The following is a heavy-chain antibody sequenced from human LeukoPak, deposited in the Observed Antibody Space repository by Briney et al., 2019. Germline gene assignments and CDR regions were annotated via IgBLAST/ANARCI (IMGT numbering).Heavy chain of an antibody. CDR3: ARVRQRYSSGRTDAFDI. D-gene: IGHD6-19*01. CDR1: GGSFSSYY. CDR2: IYTSGST. J-gene: IGHJ3*02. Sequence: SETLSLTCAVYGGSFSSYYWSWIRQPAGKGLEWIGRIYTSGSTNYNPSLKSRVTMSVDTSKNQFSLKLSSVTAADTAVYYCARVRQRYSSGRTDAFDIWGQGTMVTVSS. V-gene: IGHV4-59*10.